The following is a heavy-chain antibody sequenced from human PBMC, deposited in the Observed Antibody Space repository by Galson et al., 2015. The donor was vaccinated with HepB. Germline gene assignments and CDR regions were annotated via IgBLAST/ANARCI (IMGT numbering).Heavy chain of an antibody. CDR2: ISSSSSYI. V-gene: IGHV3-21*01. CDR1: GFTFSSYS. Sequence: SLRLSCAASGFTFSSYSMNWVRQAPGKGLEWVSSISSSSSYIYYADSVKGRFTISRDNAKNPLYLQMNSLRAEDTAAYYCARVVSSSWYTNWFDPWGQGTLVTVSS. CDR3: ARVVSSSWYTNWFDP. D-gene: IGHD6-13*01. J-gene: IGHJ5*02.